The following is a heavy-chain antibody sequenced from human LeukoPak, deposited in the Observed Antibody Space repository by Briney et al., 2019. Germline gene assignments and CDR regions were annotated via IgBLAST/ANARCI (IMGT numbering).Heavy chain of an antibody. Sequence: GGSLRLSCAASGFTFSNAWMSWVRQAPGKGLEWVGRIKSKTDGGTTDYAAPVKGRFTISRDNSKNTLYLQVNSLRAEDTAVYYCARDRSMSGWYIDLWGRGTLVTVSS. CDR2: IKSKTDGGTT. V-gene: IGHV3-15*01. J-gene: IGHJ2*01. D-gene: IGHD2/OR15-2a*01. CDR1: GFTFSNAW. CDR3: ARDRSMSGWYIDL.